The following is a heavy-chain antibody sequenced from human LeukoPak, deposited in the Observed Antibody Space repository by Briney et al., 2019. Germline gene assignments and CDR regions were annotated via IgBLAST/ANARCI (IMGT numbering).Heavy chain of an antibody. CDR3: AVGYSYEETNPTYYYGMDV. D-gene: IGHD5-18*01. CDR1: GGTFSSYA. Sequence: SVKVSCKASGGTFSSYAISCVRQAPGQGLEWMGRIIPILGIANYAQKFQCRATITADKSTSTAYMELSSLRSEDTAVYYCAVGYSYEETNPTYYYGMDVWGQGTTVTVSS. V-gene: IGHV1-69*04. CDR2: IIPILGIA. J-gene: IGHJ6*02.